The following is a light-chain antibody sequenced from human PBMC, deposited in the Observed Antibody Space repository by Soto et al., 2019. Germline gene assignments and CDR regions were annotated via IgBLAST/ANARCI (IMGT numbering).Light chain of an antibody. V-gene: IGKV3-15*01. CDR2: DAS. CDR3: QQCRNVTLT. Sequence: EIVMTQSPATLSVSPGEGATLSCKASQNVYNNLAWYQQRPGQPPRLLIYDASTRATGISARFSGSGYGTEFTLTISSLQSEDFAVYFCQQCRNVTLTFGGGTNVDIK. CDR1: QNVYNN. J-gene: IGKJ4*01.